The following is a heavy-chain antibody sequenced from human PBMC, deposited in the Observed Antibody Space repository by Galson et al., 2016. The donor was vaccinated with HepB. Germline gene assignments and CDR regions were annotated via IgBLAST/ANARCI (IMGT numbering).Heavy chain of an antibody. D-gene: IGHD3-22*01. CDR1: GYTFINYY. Sequence: SCKASGYTFINYYMHWVRQAPGQGLEWMGWINPNSGGTDYAQKFQGRVTMTRDTSISTAYMELSRLRSDDTAVYYCARVTENYYDASWGQGTLITVSS. J-gene: IGHJ4*02. CDR3: ARVTENYYDAS. V-gene: IGHV1-2*02. CDR2: INPNSGGT.